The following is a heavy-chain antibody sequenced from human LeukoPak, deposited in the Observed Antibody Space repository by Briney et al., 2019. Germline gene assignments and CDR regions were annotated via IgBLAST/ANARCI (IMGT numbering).Heavy chain of an antibody. V-gene: IGHV4-30-4*08. D-gene: IGHD1-26*01. CDR1: GGSISSGDYY. CDR3: ARGGGGATPFDY. Sequence: PSQTLSLTCTVSGGSISSGDYYWSWIRQPPGKGLEWIGYIYYSGSTYYYPSLKSRVTISVDTSKNQFSLKLSSVPAADTAVYYCARGGGGATPFDYWGQGTLVTVSS. CDR2: IYYSGST. J-gene: IGHJ4*02.